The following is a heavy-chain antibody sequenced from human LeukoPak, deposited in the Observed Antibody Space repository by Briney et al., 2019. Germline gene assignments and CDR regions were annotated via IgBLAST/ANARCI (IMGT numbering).Heavy chain of an antibody. CDR3: ARPPPIYSSGYYY. J-gene: IGHJ4*02. CDR1: GGSISSGSYY. D-gene: IGHD3-22*01. CDR2: IYTSGST. Sequence: PSETLSLTCTVSGGSISSGSYYWSWIRQPAGKGLEWIGRIYTSGSTNYNPSLKSRVTISVDTSKNQFSLKLSSVTAADTAVYYCARPPPIYSSGYYYWGQGTLVTVSS. V-gene: IGHV4-61*02.